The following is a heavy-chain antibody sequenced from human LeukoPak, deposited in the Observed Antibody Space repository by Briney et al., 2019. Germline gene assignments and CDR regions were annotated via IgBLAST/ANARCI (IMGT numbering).Heavy chain of an antibody. V-gene: IGHV4-34*01. D-gene: IGHD3-22*01. CDR3: PRRLSDSSGYYGYNP. J-gene: IGHJ5*02. Sequence: SETLSLTCAVYGGSFSGYYWSWIRQPPGKGLEWIGEINHSGSTNYNPSLKSRVTISVDTSKNQFSLKLSSVTAADTAVYYSPRRLSDSSGYYGYNPWGKGTMVTVSS. CDR1: GGSFSGYY. CDR2: INHSGST.